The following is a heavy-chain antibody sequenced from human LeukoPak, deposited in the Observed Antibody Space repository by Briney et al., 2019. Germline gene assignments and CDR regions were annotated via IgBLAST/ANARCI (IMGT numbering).Heavy chain of an antibody. V-gene: IGHV1-8*01. D-gene: IGHD3-3*01. CDR1: GYTFTSYD. Sequence: ASVKVSCKASGYTFTSYDINWVRQATGQGLEWMGWMNPNSGNTGYAQKFQGRVTMTRNTSISTAYMELSSLRSEDTAVYYCARGDGATIFGVAIIARHDAFDIWGQGTMVTVSS. J-gene: IGHJ3*02. CDR3: ARGDGATIFGVAIIARHDAFDI. CDR2: MNPNSGNT.